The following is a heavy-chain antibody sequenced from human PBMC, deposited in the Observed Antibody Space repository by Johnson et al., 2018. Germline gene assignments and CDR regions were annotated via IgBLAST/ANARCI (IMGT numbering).Heavy chain of an antibody. J-gene: IGHJ1*01. D-gene: IGHD3-16*02. CDR1: GFTFSDHY. CDR3: VRASGIINPYFQH. V-gene: IGHV3-72*01. CDR2: TRDKSNSYTP. Sequence: VQLVQSGGGVVQPGRSLRLSCAASGFTFSDHYMDWVRQAPGKGLEWVGRTRDKSNSYTPEYAASVKGRFTLQRDDSKNSLYLQRNSLITEDTAVYYCVRASGIINPYFQHWGQGNLVTVSA.